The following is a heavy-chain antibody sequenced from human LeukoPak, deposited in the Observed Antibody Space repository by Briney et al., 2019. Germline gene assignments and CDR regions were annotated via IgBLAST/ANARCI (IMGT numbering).Heavy chain of an antibody. J-gene: IGHJ4*02. CDR2: IIPIFGTA. CDR1: GGTFSSYA. V-gene: IGHV1-69*05. CDR3: ARDGEAGGYFDY. Sequence: SVKVSCKASGGTFSSYAISWVRQAPGQGLEWMGRIIPIFGTANYAQKFQGRVTITTDESPSAAYIDLSSLRSEATAVYYCARDGEAGGYFDYWGQGTLVTVSS. D-gene: IGHD2-8*02.